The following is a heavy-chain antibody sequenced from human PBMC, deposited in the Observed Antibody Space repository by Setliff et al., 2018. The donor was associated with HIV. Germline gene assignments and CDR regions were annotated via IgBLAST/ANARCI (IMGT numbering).Heavy chain of an antibody. J-gene: IGHJ4*02. D-gene: IGHD3-3*01. CDR1: GGSIRSGSYY. CDR2: IYTSGST. CDR3: AGSWSGYPLSFGY. Sequence: SETLSLTCTVSGGSIRSGSYYWSWIRQPAGKGLEWIGRIYTSGSTNYNPSLKSRVTISVDTSKNQFSLKLSSVTAADTAVYYCAGSWSGYPLSFGYWGQGTLVTVSS. V-gene: IGHV4-61*02.